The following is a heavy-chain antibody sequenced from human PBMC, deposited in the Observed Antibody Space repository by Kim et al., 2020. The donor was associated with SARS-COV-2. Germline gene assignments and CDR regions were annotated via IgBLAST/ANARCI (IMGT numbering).Heavy chain of an antibody. Sequence: PYDDPSHKSQVTISVDTSKNQFSRKLSSVTAADTAVYYCARVHGSCLDYWGQGTLVTVSS. CDR2: P. J-gene: IGHJ4*02. D-gene: IGHD2-15*01. CDR3: ARVHGSCLDY. V-gene: IGHV4-31*01.